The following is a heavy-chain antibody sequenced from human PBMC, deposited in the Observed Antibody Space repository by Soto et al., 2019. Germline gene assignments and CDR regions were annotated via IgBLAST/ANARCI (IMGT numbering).Heavy chain of an antibody. CDR3: ARGRGGRGSTSNDRNKYYYYYMDV. V-gene: IGHV4-34*01. J-gene: IGHJ6*03. CDR2: INHSGST. D-gene: IGHD2-2*01. Sequence: QVQLQQWGAGLLKPSETLSLTCAVYGGSFSGYYWSWIRQPPGKGLEWIGEINHSGSTNYNPSLKSRVTISVDTSKNQFSLKLSSVTAADTAVYYCARGRGGRGSTSNDRNKYYYYYMDVWGKGTTVTVSS. CDR1: GGSFSGYY.